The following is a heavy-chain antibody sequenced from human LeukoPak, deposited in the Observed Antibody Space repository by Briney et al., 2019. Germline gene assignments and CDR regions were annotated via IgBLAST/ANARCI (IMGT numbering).Heavy chain of an antibody. CDR2: TIPIFGRA. V-gene: IGHV1-69*01. Sequence: SVKVSCKASGGTFSSYAISWVRQAPGQGLEWMGGTIPIFGRANYAQKFQGRVTITADESTSTAYMELSSLRSEDTAVYYCARGPVGYYYYMDVWGKGTTVTVSS. J-gene: IGHJ6*03. CDR1: GGTFSSYA. CDR3: ARGPVGYYYYMDV.